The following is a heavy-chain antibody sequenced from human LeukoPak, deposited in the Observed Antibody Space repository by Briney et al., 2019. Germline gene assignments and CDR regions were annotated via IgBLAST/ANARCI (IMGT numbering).Heavy chain of an antibody. CDR2: INPNNGGT. CDR3: ARDRYYYGSGSLAHDY. J-gene: IGHJ4*02. D-gene: IGHD3-10*01. CDR1: GYTFTGYY. V-gene: IGHV1-2*02. Sequence: ASVKVSCKASGYTFTGYYMHWVRQAPGQGLEWMGWINPNNGGTNYAQKFQGRVTMTRDTSISTAYMELSRLTSDDTAVYYCARDRYYYGSGSLAHDYWGQGTLVTVSS.